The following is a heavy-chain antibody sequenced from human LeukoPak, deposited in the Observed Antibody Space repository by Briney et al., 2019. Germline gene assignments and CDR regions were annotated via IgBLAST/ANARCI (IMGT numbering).Heavy chain of an antibody. V-gene: IGHV3-30*02. D-gene: IGHD2-2*01. CDR2: IRYDGSNK. Sequence: GGSLRLSCAASGFTFISYGMHWVRQAPGKGLEWVAFIRYDGSNKYYADSVKGRFTISRDNSKNTLYLQMNSLRAEDTAVYYCAKEGARGYCSSTSCSGQFDYWGQGTLVTVSS. CDR1: GFTFISYG. J-gene: IGHJ4*02. CDR3: AKEGARGYCSSTSCSGQFDY.